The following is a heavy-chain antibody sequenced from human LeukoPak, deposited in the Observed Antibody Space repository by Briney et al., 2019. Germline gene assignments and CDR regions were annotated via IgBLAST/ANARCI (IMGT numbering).Heavy chain of an antibody. CDR3: ARPLWFGELAVCFDY. CDR1: GFTFSSYA. CDR2: ISGSGGST. J-gene: IGHJ4*02. Sequence: GGSLRLSCAASGFTFSSYAMSGVRQATGKGLEWVSDISGSGGSTYYADSVKGRFTISRDNSKNTLYLQMNSLRAEDTAVYYCARPLWFGELAVCFDYWGQGTLVTVSS. V-gene: IGHV3-23*01. D-gene: IGHD3-10*01.